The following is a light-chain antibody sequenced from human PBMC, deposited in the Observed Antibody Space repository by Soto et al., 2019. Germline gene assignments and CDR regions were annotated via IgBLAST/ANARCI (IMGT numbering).Light chain of an antibody. Sequence: DIQVTQSPATVAGSEGDRVTITCRASQTSSSWLAWYQQKPGKAPKLLIYKASTLKSGVPSRFSGSGSGTEFTLTISSLQPDDFATYYCQHYNSYSEAFGQGTQVDI. J-gene: IGKJ1*01. V-gene: IGKV1-5*03. CDR1: QTSSSW. CDR2: KAS. CDR3: QHYNSYSEA.